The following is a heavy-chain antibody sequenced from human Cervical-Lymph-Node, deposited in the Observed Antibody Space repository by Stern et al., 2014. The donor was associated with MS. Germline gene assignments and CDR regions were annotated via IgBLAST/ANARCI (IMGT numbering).Heavy chain of an antibody. Sequence: QVQLVQSGSEVRKPGSSVNVTCKASGGTFRSFAVNWVRQAPGQGLEWVGGIIPVFGKPTYAQKFQGRVTIISDESTNTVYVELSSLTTDDTATYFCASAHPATRRGYKGMNVWGQGTTIAVSS. CDR3: ASAHPATRRGYKGMNV. CDR1: GGTFRSFA. J-gene: IGHJ6*02. V-gene: IGHV1-69*01. D-gene: IGHD2-2*01. CDR2: IIPVFGKP.